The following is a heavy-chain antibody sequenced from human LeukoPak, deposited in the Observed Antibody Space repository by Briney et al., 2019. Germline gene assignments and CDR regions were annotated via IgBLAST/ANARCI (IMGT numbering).Heavy chain of an antibody. CDR3: ARGGAAGSYYYYYGMDV. CDR1: GGTFTSYA. V-gene: IGHV1-69*13. J-gene: IGHJ6*02. Sequence: ASVKVSCKASGGTFTSYAVSWVRQGPGDGVEWIWGIFTTFGLTSYAQRYQDRLPITADDWTSTVYMDLSSLASDDTAVYYCARGGAAGSYYYYYGMDVWGQGTTVTVSS. CDR2: IFTTFGLT. D-gene: IGHD6-13*01.